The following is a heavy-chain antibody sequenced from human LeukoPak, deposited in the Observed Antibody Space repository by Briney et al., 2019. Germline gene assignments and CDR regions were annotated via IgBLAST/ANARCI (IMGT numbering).Heavy chain of an antibody. V-gene: IGHV4-39*07. CDR2: IYPSGST. D-gene: IGHD3-10*01. J-gene: IGHJ4*02. CDR1: GGSISSDNYY. Sequence: PSETLSLTCTVSGGSISSDNYYWGWIRQPPGKGLEWIGRIYPSGSTNYNPSLKSRVTISVNTSKNQFSLKLRSVTAADTAVYYCARVRYYGSGSYYFDYWGQGTLVTVSS. CDR3: ARVRYYGSGSYYFDY.